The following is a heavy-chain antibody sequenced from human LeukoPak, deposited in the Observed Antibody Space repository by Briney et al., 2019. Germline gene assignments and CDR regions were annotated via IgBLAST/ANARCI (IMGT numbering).Heavy chain of an antibody. J-gene: IGHJ5*02. D-gene: IGHD1-20*01. CDR2: IIPIFGTA. CDR3: ARDISGENWFDP. CDR1: GGTFSSYA. Sequence: APVKVSCKASGGTFSSYAISWVRQAPGQGLEWMGGIIPIFGTANYAQKFQGRVTITADKSTSTAYMELSSLRSEDTAVYYCARDISGENWFDPWGQGTLVTVSS. V-gene: IGHV1-69*06.